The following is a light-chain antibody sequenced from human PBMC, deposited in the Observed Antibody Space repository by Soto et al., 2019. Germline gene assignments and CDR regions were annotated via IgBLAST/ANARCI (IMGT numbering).Light chain of an antibody. Sequence: QSVLTQPPSVSGAPGQRVTISCSGSTSNIGAGYDVHWYQQLPGTAPKLLIYGNSNRPSGVPDRFSCSKSGTSASLAITGRRADDDADYSCQCYDSSLSGVVFGGGTKLTVL. CDR2: GNS. V-gene: IGLV1-40*01. J-gene: IGLJ2*01. CDR1: TSNIGAGYD. CDR3: QCYDSSLSGVV.